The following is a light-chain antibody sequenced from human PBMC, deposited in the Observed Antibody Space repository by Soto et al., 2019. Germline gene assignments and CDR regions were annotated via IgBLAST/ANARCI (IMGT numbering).Light chain of an antibody. CDR1: QTISSR. Sequence: DIQMTQSPSTLSGSVGDRVTITCRASQTISSRLAWYQQKPGKAPKLLIYKASTLKSGVPSRFSGSGSGTEFTLTISSLQPDDFATYYCQHYNSYSEAVGQGTKVDNK. V-gene: IGKV1-5*03. CDR3: QHYNSYSEA. J-gene: IGKJ1*01. CDR2: KAS.